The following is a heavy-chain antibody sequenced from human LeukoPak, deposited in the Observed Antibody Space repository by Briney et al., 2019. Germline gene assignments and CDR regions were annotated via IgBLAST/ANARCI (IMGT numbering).Heavy chain of an antibody. Sequence: ASVKVSCKASGYTFTGYYIHWVRQPPGQGLEWMGGINPNNGGTNYAQKFQGRVPMTRDTSIRTAYMELSRLRSDDTAVYYCARESGVEMATIKRDFDYWGQGTLVTVSS. CDR3: ARESGVEMATIKRDFDY. D-gene: IGHD5-24*01. J-gene: IGHJ4*02. CDR1: GYTFTGYY. CDR2: INPNNGGT. V-gene: IGHV1-2*02.